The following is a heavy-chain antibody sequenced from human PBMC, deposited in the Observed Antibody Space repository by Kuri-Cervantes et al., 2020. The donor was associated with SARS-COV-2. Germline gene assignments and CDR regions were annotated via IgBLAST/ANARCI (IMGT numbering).Heavy chain of an antibody. Sequence: GSLRLSCAVYGGSFSGYYWSWIRQPPGKGLEWIGEINHSGSTNYNPSLKSRATISVDTSKNQFSLKLSSVTAADTAVYYCARSAVRMVRGVIHYWGQGTLVTVSS. J-gene: IGHJ4*02. CDR2: INHSGST. CDR3: ARSAVRMVRGVIHY. CDR1: GGSFSGYY. V-gene: IGHV4-34*01. D-gene: IGHD3-10*01.